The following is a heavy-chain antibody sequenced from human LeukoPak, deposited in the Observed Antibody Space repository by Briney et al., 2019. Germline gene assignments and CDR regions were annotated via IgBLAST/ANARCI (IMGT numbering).Heavy chain of an antibody. CDR3: ARRTMGSSPADY. CDR1: GGSISSGGYY. J-gene: IGHJ4*02. V-gene: IGHV4-31*03. D-gene: IGHD2-2*01. CDR2: IYYSGST. Sequence: TSSETLSLTCTVSGGSISSGGYYWSWIRQHPGKGLEWIGYIYYSGSTYYNPSLKSRVTISVDTSKNQFSLKLSSVTAADTAVYYCARRTMGSSPADYWGQGTLVTVSS.